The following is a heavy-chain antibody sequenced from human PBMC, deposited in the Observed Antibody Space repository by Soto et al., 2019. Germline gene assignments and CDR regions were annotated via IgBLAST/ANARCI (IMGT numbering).Heavy chain of an antibody. D-gene: IGHD6-19*01. CDR2: IYYSGST. Sequence: QLQLQESGPGLVKPSETLSLTCTVSGGSISSSSYYWGWIRQPPGKGLEWIGSIYYSGSTYYNPSLKSRVTISVDTSKNQFSLKLSSVTAADTAVYYCARPRLNSGWYSFDYWGQGTLVTVSS. CDR1: GGSISSSSYY. J-gene: IGHJ4*02. CDR3: ARPRLNSGWYSFDY. V-gene: IGHV4-39*01.